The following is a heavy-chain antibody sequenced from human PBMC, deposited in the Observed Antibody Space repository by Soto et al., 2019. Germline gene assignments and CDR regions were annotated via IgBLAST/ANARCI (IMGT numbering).Heavy chain of an antibody. D-gene: IGHD3-10*01. J-gene: IGHJ3*01. CDR1: GFTFGPFW. CDR3: TRDRGSPDSFDL. Sequence: GGSLRLSCAASGFTFGPFWMHWVRQAPGKGLVWLSHINSDGSTIVYADSVKGRFTISRDNAKNKLYLQMNSLRVEDTAVYYCTRDRGSPDSFDLWGPGTMLSVSS. V-gene: IGHV3-74*01. CDR2: INSDGSTI.